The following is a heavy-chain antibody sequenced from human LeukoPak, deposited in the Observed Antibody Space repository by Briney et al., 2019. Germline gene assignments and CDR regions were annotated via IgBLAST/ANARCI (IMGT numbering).Heavy chain of an antibody. CDR1: GFTFSSYA. CDR3: AKEQAKYCSSTSCFSDY. V-gene: IGHV3-23*01. D-gene: IGHD2-2*01. J-gene: IGHJ4*02. CDR2: ISGSGGST. Sequence: GGSLRLSCAASGFTFSSYAMSWVRQAPGKGLEWVSAISGSGGSTYYADSVKGRFTISRDNSKNTLYLQMNSLRAEDTAVYYPAKEQAKYCSSTSCFSDYWGQGTLVNVSS.